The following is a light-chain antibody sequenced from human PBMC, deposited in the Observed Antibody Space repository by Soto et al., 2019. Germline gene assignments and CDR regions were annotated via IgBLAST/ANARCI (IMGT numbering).Light chain of an antibody. J-gene: IGLJ2*01. V-gene: IGLV2-8*01. Sequence: QSVLTQPPSASGSPGQSVTISCTGTSSDVGGYNYVSWYQQHPGKAPKLMIYEVSKRPSGVPDRFSGSKSGNTASLTVSGLQAEDEAEYYCSSYGGSNNYVAFGGGTKVTVL. CDR1: SSDVGGYNY. CDR2: EVS. CDR3: SSYGGSNNYVA.